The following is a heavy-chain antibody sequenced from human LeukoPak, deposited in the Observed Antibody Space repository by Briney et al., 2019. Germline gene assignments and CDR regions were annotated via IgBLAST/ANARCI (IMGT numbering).Heavy chain of an antibody. Sequence: GGSLRLSCAASGFTFSSYAMSWVRQAPGKGLEWVAVISYDGSNKYYAESLKGRFTISRDDSKNTLYLQMNSLRPEDTAVYHCAKGYCRSTSCPRSYGMDVWGQGTTVTVSS. CDR3: AKGYCRSTSCPRSYGMDV. V-gene: IGHV3-30*18. J-gene: IGHJ6*02. D-gene: IGHD2-2*01. CDR1: GFTFSSYA. CDR2: ISYDGSNK.